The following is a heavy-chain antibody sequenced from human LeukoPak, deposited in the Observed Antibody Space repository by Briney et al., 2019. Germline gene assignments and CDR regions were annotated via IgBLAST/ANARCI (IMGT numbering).Heavy chain of an antibody. D-gene: IGHD2-15*01. Sequence: SVKVSCKTSGGTFSGHAITWMRQAPGQGLEWMGGIIPIPDTANYAQKFQGRVTITMDEATITAYMERSSLRSEDTAVYFCARGVVGDAISGYFQDWGQGTLVTVSS. J-gene: IGHJ1*01. V-gene: IGHV1-69*05. CDR1: GGTFSGHA. CDR3: ARGVVGDAISGYFQD. CDR2: IIPIPDTA.